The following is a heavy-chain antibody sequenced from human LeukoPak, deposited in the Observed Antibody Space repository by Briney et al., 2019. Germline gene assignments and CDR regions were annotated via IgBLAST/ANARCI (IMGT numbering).Heavy chain of an antibody. CDR2: ISGSGGST. CDR3: AKGRHSPLSYYFAY. Sequence: PGGPLRLSCAASGFTFSSYAMSWVRQAPGKGLEWVSAISGSGGSTYYAASVKGRFTIYRDNYKNTLYLKMNRLRAEEKAVYYCAKGRHSPLSYYFAYWGQGPLVTV. CDR1: GFTFSSYA. J-gene: IGHJ4*02. V-gene: IGHV3-23*01. D-gene: IGHD2-21*01.